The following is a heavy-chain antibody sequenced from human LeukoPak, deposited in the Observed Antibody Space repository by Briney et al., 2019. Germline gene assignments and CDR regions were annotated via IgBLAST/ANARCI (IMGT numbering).Heavy chain of an antibody. J-gene: IGHJ3*02. Sequence: GGSLRLSCAASGFTFSSYSMNWVRQAPGKGLEGVSYISSSSSTIYYADSVKGRFTISRDNAKNSLYLQMNSLRAEDTAVYYCARDRAYDSSGFRAFDIWGQGTMVTVSS. D-gene: IGHD3-22*01. V-gene: IGHV3-48*04. CDR3: ARDRAYDSSGFRAFDI. CDR2: ISSSSSTI. CDR1: GFTFSSYS.